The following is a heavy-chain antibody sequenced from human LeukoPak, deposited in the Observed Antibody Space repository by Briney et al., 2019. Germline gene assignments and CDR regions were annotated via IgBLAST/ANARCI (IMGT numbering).Heavy chain of an antibody. V-gene: IGHV3-30*02. D-gene: IGHD3-22*01. CDR2: IRYDGSNN. Sequence: GGTLCLTCAASGFTFSSYCLHWVRQAPGKGLEWVAFIRYDGSNNYYAHSVKGRFTISRDNSKNKLSLQMNGLRAEDTAVYYCASEPYYYDSSGCTPGGYWGQGTLVTVSS. J-gene: IGHJ4*02. CDR3: ASEPYYYDSSGCTPGGY. CDR1: GFTFSSYC.